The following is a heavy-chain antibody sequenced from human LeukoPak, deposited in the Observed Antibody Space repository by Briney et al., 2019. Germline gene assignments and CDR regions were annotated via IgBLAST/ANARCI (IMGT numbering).Heavy chain of an antibody. D-gene: IGHD3-22*01. CDR3: ARHYYDSSGQQSEDY. CDR1: GDSVSSNSAA. Sequence: SQTLSLTCAISGDSVSSNSAAWNWIRQSPSRGLEWLGRTYYRSKWYNDYAVSVKSRITINPDTSKNQFSLKLSSVTAADTAVYYCARHYYDSSGQQSEDYWGQGTLVTVSS. J-gene: IGHJ4*02. CDR2: TYYRSKWYN. V-gene: IGHV6-1*01.